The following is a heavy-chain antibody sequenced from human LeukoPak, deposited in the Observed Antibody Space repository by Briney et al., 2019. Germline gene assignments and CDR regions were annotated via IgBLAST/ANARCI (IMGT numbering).Heavy chain of an antibody. CDR3: AREGITIFGVSPDAFDI. Sequence: GGSLRLSCAASGFTFSSYSMNWVRQAPGKGLEGVSYISSSSSTIYYADSVKGRFTISRDNAKNSLYLQMNSLRAEDTAVYYCAREGITIFGVSPDAFDIWGQGTMVTVSS. J-gene: IGHJ3*02. CDR2: ISSSSSTI. CDR1: GFTFSSYS. V-gene: IGHV3-48*01. D-gene: IGHD3-3*01.